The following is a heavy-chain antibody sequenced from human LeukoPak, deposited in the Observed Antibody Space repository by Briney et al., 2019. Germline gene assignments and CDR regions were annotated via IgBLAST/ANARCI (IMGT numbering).Heavy chain of an antibody. CDR3: ARHQDGYYFDY. J-gene: IGHJ4*02. CDR1: GGSIGSSSYY. CDR2: IYYSGST. V-gene: IGHV4-39*01. D-gene: IGHD5-24*01. Sequence: PSETLSLTCTVSGGSIGSSSYYWGWIRQPPGKGLEWIGSIYYSGSTYYNPSLKSRVTISVDTSKNQFSLKLSSVTAADTAVYYCARHQDGYYFDYWGQGTLVTASS.